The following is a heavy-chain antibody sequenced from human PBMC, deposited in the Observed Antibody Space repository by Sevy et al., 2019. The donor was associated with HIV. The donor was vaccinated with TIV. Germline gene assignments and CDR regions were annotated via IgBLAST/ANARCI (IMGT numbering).Heavy chain of an antibody. CDR1: GGTFSSYA. J-gene: IGHJ4*02. CDR2: ISAYNGNT. D-gene: IGHD6-19*01. CDR3: ARDDVIAVAGINSNGGFDY. Sequence: ASVKVSCKASGGTFSSYAISWVRQAPGQGLEWMGGISAYNGNTNYAQKLQGRVTMTTDTSTSTAYMELRSLRSDDTAVYYCARDDVIAVAGINSNGGFDYWGQGTLVTVSS. V-gene: IGHV1-18*01.